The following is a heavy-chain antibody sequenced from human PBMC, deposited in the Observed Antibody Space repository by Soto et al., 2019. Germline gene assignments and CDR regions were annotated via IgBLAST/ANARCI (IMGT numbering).Heavy chain of an antibody. CDR1: GGSISSGGYS. V-gene: IGHV4-30-2*01. D-gene: IGHD2-2*01. CDR2: IYHSGST. J-gene: IGHJ5*02. Sequence: PSETLSLTCAVSGGSISSGGYSWSWIRQPPGKGLEWIGYIYHSGSTYYNPSLKSRVTISVDRSKNQFSLKLSSVTAADTAVYYCARVPHRGSSTSCYQGCWFDPWGQGTLVTVSS. CDR3: ARVPHRGSSTSCYQGCWFDP.